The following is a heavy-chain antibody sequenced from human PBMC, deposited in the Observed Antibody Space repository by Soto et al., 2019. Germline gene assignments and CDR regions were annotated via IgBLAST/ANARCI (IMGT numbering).Heavy chain of an antibody. CDR3: ARDLESSGYYCLGY. V-gene: IGHV1-18*01. D-gene: IGHD3-22*01. J-gene: IGHJ4*02. Sequence: ASVKVSCKASGYTFTSYGISWVRQAPGQGLEWMGWISAYNGNTNHAQKLQGRVTMTTDTSTSTAYMELRSLRSDDTAVYYCARDLESSGYYCLGYWGQGTLVTVSS. CDR2: ISAYNGNT. CDR1: GYTFTSYG.